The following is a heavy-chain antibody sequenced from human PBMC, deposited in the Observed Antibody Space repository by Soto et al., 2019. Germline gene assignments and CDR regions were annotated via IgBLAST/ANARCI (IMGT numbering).Heavy chain of an antibody. D-gene: IGHD3-22*01. J-gene: IGHJ4*02. Sequence: EGSLRLSCGASGFTFYTYWMNWVRQAPGMGLEWVANIKSDGSEKYYVDSVKGRFTISRDNTKKTLYLHMNGLSAEDTAVYFCTRDIHYDASGYFDYWGQGTQVTVSS. CDR1: GFTFYTYW. CDR3: TRDIHYDASGYFDY. CDR2: IKSDGSEK. V-gene: IGHV3-7*01.